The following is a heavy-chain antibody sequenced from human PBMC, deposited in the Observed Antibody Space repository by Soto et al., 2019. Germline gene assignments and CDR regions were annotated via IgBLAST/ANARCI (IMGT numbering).Heavy chain of an antibody. CDR3: ATDSRAYCSGGSCSLNY. Sequence: ASVKVSCKASGYTFTSYGISWVRQAPGQGLEWMGWISAYNGNTNYAQKLQGRVTMTTDTSTSTAYMELRSLRSDDTAVYYCATDSRAYCSGGSCSLNYWGPGTLATVSS. J-gene: IGHJ4*02. D-gene: IGHD2-15*01. V-gene: IGHV1-18*04. CDR1: GYTFTSYG. CDR2: ISAYNGNT.